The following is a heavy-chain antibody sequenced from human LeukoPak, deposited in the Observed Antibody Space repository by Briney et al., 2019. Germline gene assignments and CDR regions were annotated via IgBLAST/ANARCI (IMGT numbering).Heavy chain of an antibody. Sequence: SETLSLTCTVSGGSISSSSYYWSWIRQYPGKGLEWIGYIYYSGNTYYNPSLMGRVTISVDTSKNQFSMKLNIVTAADTAVYYCARDGSPGGTYIDFWGQGTLVTVSS. D-gene: IGHD2-8*02. V-gene: IGHV4-31*03. J-gene: IGHJ4*02. CDR1: GGSISSSSYY. CDR3: ARDGSPGGTYIDF. CDR2: IYYSGNT.